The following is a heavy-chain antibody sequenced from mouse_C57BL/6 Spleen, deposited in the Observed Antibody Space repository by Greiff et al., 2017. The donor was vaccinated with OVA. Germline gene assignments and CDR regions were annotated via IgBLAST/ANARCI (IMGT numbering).Heavy chain of an antibody. V-gene: IGHV1-61*01. CDR2: IYPSDSET. CDR1: GYTFTSYW. CDR3: ARDYYYGSSLDY. Sequence: VQLQQPGAELVRPGSSVKLSCKASGYTFTSYWMDWVKQRPGQGLEWIGNIYPSDSETHYHQNFKDKATLPVDKSSSTASMQLSSLTSEDSAVYYCARDYYYGSSLDYWGQGTTLTVSS. J-gene: IGHJ2*01. D-gene: IGHD1-1*01.